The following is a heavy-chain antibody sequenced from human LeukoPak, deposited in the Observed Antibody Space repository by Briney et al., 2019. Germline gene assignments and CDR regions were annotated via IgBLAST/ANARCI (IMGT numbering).Heavy chain of an antibody. CDR2: IKQDGNEK. D-gene: IGHD6-13*01. CDR3: ARARYSSSWYGGVNWFDP. J-gene: IGHJ5*02. CDR1: GFTFSSDP. Sequence: GGSLRLSCATSGFTFSSDPMNWVRQAPGKGLEWEANIKQDGNEKYCVDSVKGRFTISRDNAKNSLYLQMNSLRAEDTAVYYCARARYSSSWYGGVNWFDPWGQGTLVTISS. V-gene: IGHV3-7*03.